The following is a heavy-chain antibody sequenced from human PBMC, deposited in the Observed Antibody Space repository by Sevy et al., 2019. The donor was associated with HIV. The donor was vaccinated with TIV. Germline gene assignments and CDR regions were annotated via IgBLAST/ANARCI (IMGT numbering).Heavy chain of an antibody. Sequence: GGSLRLSCAASVFTVNSNYMTWVRQAPGKGLEGVSVIHSDDTTYHADSVKDRFTISRDNFKNTLYLHMSSPRAEDTAVYYCARGKSGYGYALNYWGQGTLVTVSS. D-gene: IGHD5-18*01. CDR3: ARGKSGYGYALNY. CDR2: IHSDDTT. V-gene: IGHV3-66*01. CDR1: VFTVNSNY. J-gene: IGHJ4*02.